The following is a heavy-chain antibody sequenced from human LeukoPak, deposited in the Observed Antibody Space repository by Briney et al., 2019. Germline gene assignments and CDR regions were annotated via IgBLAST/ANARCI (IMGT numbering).Heavy chain of an antibody. CDR2: IIPIFGTA. CDR3: ARDLAGDHYSSVGAFDI. Sequence: ASVKVSCKASGGTFSSYAISWVRQAPGQGLEWMGGIIPIFGTANYAQKFQGRVTITADESTSTAYMELSSLRSEDTAVYYCARDLAGDHYSSVGAFDIWGQGTMVTVSS. J-gene: IGHJ3*02. CDR1: GGTFSSYA. V-gene: IGHV1-69*13. D-gene: IGHD6-19*01.